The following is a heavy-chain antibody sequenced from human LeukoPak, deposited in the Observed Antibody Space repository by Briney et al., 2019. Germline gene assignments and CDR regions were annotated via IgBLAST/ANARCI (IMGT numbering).Heavy chain of an antibody. CDR3: AKGERGWDSSGTWVQGY. J-gene: IGHJ4*02. V-gene: IGHV3-74*01. Sequence: PGGSLRLSCAASGFTFSSYWMHWVRQAPGKGLVWVSRINSDGSSTSYADSVKGRFTISRDNSKNTLYLQMNSLRTEDTALYYCAKGERGWDSSGTWVQGYWGQGTLVTVSS. CDR1: GFTFSSYW. CDR2: INSDGSST. D-gene: IGHD3-22*01.